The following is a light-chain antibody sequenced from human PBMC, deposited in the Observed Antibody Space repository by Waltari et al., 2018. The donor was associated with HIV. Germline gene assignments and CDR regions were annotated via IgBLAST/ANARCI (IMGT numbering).Light chain of an antibody. CDR2: DVD. J-gene: IGLJ1*01. CDR3: CSYTGTYTRYV. CDR1: SSDVGSYKY. V-gene: IGLV2-11*01. Sequence: QSALTQPRSVSGSPGQSVTISCTGTSSDVGSYKYVSWYQLRPGKAPKLIIHDVDKRPSGFPDRFSGSKSGNTASLTISGLQAEDEAYYYCCSYTGTYTRYVFGTGAKVTVL.